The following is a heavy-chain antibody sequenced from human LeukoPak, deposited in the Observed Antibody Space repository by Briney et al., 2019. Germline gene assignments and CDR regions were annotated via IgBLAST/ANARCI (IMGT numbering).Heavy chain of an antibody. Sequence: PGGSLRLPCAASGFTFSSYSMNWVRQAPGKGLEWVSSISSSSSYIYYADSVKGRFTISRDNAKNSLYLQMNSLRAEDTAVYYCARSAIAVAGYYFDYWGQGTLVTVSS. J-gene: IGHJ4*02. V-gene: IGHV3-21*01. CDR1: GFTFSSYS. D-gene: IGHD6-19*01. CDR2: ISSSSSYI. CDR3: ARSAIAVAGYYFDY.